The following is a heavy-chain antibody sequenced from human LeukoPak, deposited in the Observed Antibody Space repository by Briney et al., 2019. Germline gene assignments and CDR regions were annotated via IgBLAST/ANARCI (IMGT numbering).Heavy chain of an antibody. Sequence: GVSLRLSCAVSGFTFSNYGVHWVRQAPGKGLEWVALLSSGGINKHYADSVKGRFIISRDNSMNTLYLQMNSLRVEDTAVYYCARDHAGSGRAFDNWGQGTLVTVSS. CDR1: GFTFSNYG. CDR3: ARDHAGSGRAFDN. D-gene: IGHD2-15*01. V-gene: IGHV3-30*03. CDR2: LSSGGINK. J-gene: IGHJ4*02.